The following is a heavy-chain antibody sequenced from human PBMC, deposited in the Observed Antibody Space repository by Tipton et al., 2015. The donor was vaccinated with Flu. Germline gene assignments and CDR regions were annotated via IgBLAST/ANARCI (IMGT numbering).Heavy chain of an antibody. CDR2: IYYSGST. Sequence: TLSLTCTVSGGSISSGGYYWSWIRQHPGKGLEWIGYIYYSGSTYYNPSLKSRVTISVDTSKNQFSLKLSSVTAADTAVYYCARQTYDFWSGYPYYYYGMDVWGQGTTVTVSS. V-gene: IGHV4-31*03. J-gene: IGHJ6*02. D-gene: IGHD3-3*01. CDR1: GGSISSGGYY. CDR3: ARQTYDFWSGYPYYYYGMDV.